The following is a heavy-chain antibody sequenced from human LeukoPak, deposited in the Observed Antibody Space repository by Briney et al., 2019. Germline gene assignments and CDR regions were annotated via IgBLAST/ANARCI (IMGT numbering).Heavy chain of an antibody. J-gene: IGHJ5*02. V-gene: IGHV4-39*07. CDR2: IYYSGST. CDR1: GGSISSSSYY. D-gene: IGHD1-26*01. CDR3: ARDKRELLIWFDP. Sequence: PSETLSLTCTVSGGSISSSSYYWGWIRQPPGKGLEWIGSIYYSGSTYYNPSLKSRVTISVDTSKNQFSLKLSSVTAADTAVYYCARDKRELLIWFDPWGQGTLVTVSS.